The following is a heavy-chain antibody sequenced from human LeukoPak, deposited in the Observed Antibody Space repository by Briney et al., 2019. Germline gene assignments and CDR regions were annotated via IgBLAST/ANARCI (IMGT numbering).Heavy chain of an antibody. Sequence: GGSLRLSCAASGFTFSSYWMHWVRQAPGKGLVWVSRINSDGSSTSYADSVKGRFTISRNNAKNTLYLQMNSLRAEDTAVYYCAELGITMIGGVWGKGTTVTISS. V-gene: IGHV3-74*01. CDR1: GFTFSSYW. CDR3: AELGITMIGGV. J-gene: IGHJ6*04. D-gene: IGHD3-10*02. CDR2: INSDGSST.